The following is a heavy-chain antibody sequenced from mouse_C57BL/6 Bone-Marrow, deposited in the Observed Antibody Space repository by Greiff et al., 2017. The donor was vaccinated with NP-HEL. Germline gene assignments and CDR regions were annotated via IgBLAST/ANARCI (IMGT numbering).Heavy chain of an antibody. CDR2: IYPRSGNT. CDR1: GYTFTSSG. Sequence: QVQLKQSGAELARPGASVTLSCKASGYTFTSSGISWVKQRTGQGLEWIGEIYPRSGNTYYNEKFKGKATLTADKSSSTAYMELRSLTSEDSAVYFCARLTGTFDYWGQGTTLTVSS. CDR3: ARLTGTFDY. J-gene: IGHJ2*01. D-gene: IGHD4-1*01. V-gene: IGHV1-81*01.